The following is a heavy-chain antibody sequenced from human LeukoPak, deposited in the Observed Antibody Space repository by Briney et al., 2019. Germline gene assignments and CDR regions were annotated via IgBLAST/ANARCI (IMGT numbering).Heavy chain of an antibody. CDR2: ISNSGGRM. CDR3: ARTREKRKRDDAFDI. V-gene: IGHV3-11*04. D-gene: IGHD1-1*01. J-gene: IGHJ3*02. CDR1: RFTFNDYY. Sequence: PGGSLRLSCAASRFTFNDYYMRWIRQAPGKGLEWISYISNSGGRMSYADSVKGRFTISRDNTKNSLYLQMDSLRAEDTAIYYFARTREKRKRDDAFDIWGPGALVTVSS.